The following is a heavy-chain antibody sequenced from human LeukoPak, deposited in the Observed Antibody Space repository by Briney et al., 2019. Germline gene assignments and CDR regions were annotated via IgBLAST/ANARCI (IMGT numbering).Heavy chain of an antibody. CDR1: DFSFITYA. CDR2: ISGSGGST. Sequence: PGGSLRLSCAASDFSFITYAMSWVRQAPGKGLEWVSAISGSGGSTYYADSVKGRFTISRDNSKNTLYLQMNSLRAEDTAVYYCAKGRYYDSSGYYLFDYWGQGTLVTVSS. CDR3: AKGRYYDSSGYYLFDY. V-gene: IGHV3-23*01. J-gene: IGHJ4*02. D-gene: IGHD3-22*01.